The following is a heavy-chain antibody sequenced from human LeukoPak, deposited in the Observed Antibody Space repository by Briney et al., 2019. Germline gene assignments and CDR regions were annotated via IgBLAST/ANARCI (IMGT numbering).Heavy chain of an antibody. CDR3: ARHDYGDSNWLTP. CDR2: IFYSGST. V-gene: IGHV4-39*01. D-gene: IGHD4-17*01. Sequence: SETLSLTCTVSGGSISSSSYYWGWIRQPPGKGLEWIGTIFYSGSTYYNPSLKSRVTISVDTSKNQFSLKLSSVTAADTAVYYCARHDYGDSNWLTPWGQGTLVTVSS. CDR1: GGSISSSSYY. J-gene: IGHJ5*02.